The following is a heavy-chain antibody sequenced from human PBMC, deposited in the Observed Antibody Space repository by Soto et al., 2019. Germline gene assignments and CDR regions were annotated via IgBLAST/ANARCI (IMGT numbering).Heavy chain of an antibody. CDR1: GASISSGGYY. V-gene: IGHV4-31*03. J-gene: IGHJ6*03. D-gene: IGHD3-10*01. CDR2: IYYSGST. Sequence: SETLSLTCTVSGASISSGGYYWIWIRQRPGKGPEWIGYIYYSGSTSYTPSLKSRVTMSVDTSKNQLSLKLSSVTAADTAVYYCAREVRGPYSYYMDVWGKGTTVTVSS. CDR3: AREVRGPYSYYMDV.